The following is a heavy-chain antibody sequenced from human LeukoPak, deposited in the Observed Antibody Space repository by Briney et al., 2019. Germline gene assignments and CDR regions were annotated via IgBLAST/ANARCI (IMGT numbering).Heavy chain of an antibody. D-gene: IGHD6-6*01. V-gene: IGHV1-46*01. CDR1: GYSFTSYY. J-gene: IGHJ4*02. Sequence: ASVKVSCKASGYSFTSYYMHWVRQAPGQGLEWMGIINPSGGSTSYAQKFQGRVTMTRDMSTSTVYMELSSLRSDDTAVYYCARFAYSSSSGDYWGQGTLVTVSS. CDR2: INPSGGST. CDR3: ARFAYSSSSGDY.